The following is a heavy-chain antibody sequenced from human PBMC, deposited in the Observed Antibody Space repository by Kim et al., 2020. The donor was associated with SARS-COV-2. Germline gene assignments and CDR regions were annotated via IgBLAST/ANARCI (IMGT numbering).Heavy chain of an antibody. CDR2: ISWNSGSI. J-gene: IGHJ4*02. V-gene: IGHV3-9*01. CDR3: AKGLYDFWSGIGGFFDY. D-gene: IGHD3-3*01. CDR1: GFTFDDYA. Sequence: GGSLRLSCAASGFTFDDYAMHWVRQAPGKGLEWVSGISWNSGSIGYADSVKGRFTISRDNAKNSLYLQMNSLRAEDTALYYCAKGLYDFWSGIGGFFDYWGQGTLVTVSS.